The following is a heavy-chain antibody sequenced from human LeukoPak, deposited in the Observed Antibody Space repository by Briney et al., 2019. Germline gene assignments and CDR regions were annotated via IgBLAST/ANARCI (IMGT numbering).Heavy chain of an antibody. CDR2: IIPIFGTA. V-gene: IGHV1-69*06. CDR1: GGTFSSYT. D-gene: IGHD5-18*01. J-gene: IGHJ4*02. CDR3: ILGYSYGRYYFDY. Sequence: PKASVKVSCKASGGTFSSYTISWVRQAPGQGLEWMGGIIPIFGTANYAQKFQGRVTITADKSTSTAYMELSSLRSEDTAVYYCILGYSYGRYYFDYWGQGTLVTVSS.